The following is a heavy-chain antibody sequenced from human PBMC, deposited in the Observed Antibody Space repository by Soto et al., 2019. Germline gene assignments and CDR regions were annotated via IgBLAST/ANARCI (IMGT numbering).Heavy chain of an antibody. J-gene: IGHJ4*02. D-gene: IGHD2-2*01. CDR2: VSGYNGNT. V-gene: IGHV1-18*01. Sequence: QVQLVQSGPEVKTPGASVKVSCKASGYTFTNYGVTWVRQAPGQGLEWMGWVSGYNGNTNYAQKFQGRVARTTDTSTNTAYMERRSLRSDDTAVYYCARDLVVQTTTGGVDFWGQGTRVTVSS. CDR3: ARDLVVQTTTGGVDF. CDR1: GYTFTNYG.